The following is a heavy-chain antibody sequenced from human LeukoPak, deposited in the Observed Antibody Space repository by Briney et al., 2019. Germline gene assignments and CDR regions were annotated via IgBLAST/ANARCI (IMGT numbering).Heavy chain of an antibody. D-gene: IGHD3-22*01. CDR1: GITFNNYA. Sequence: GGSLRLSCAASGITFNNYAVHWVRQAPGKGLEWVAVLSYDGLNKYYADSVKGRFTISRDNSKNTLYLQMNSLRGEDTAVYYCAKSHFDINGPDFWGQGTLVTVSS. CDR3: AKSHFDINGPDF. V-gene: IGHV3-30-3*02. CDR2: LSYDGLNK. J-gene: IGHJ4*02.